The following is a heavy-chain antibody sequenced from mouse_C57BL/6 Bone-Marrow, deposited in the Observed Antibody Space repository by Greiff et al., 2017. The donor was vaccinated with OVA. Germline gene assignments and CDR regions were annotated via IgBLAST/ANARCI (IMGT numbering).Heavy chain of an antibody. V-gene: IGHV1-50*01. Sequence: VQLQQPGAELVKPGASVKLSCKASGYTFTSYWMQWVKQRPGQGLEWVGDIDPSDSYTNYNQKFKGKSTLTVDTSSSTAYMQLSSLTSEDSAVYYCARHYGNSFAYWGQGTLVTVSA. CDR2: IDPSDSYT. J-gene: IGHJ3*01. D-gene: IGHD2-1*01. CDR1: GYTFTSYW. CDR3: ARHYGNSFAY.